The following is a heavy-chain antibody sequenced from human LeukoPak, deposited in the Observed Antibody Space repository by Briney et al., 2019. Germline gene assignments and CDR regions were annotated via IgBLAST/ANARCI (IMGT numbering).Heavy chain of an antibody. D-gene: IGHD6-19*01. CDR3: ARGGYSSGWYDAFDI. Sequence: PSETLSLTCTVSGGSISSYYWSWIPHPPGKGHERIWYIYYSGSTNYTTSPKRRVAISVDTSKKHFSLKLSSVTAADTAVYYCARGGYSSGWYDAFDIWGQGTMVTVSS. CDR2: IYYSGST. CDR1: GGSISSYY. V-gene: IGHV4-59*01. J-gene: IGHJ3*02.